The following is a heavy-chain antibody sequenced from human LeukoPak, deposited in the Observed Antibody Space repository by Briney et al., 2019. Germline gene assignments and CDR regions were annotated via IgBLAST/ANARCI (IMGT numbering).Heavy chain of an antibody. Sequence: SQTLPLTCTVSGGSISRGGYYWSWIRQHPGKGLEWIGYIYYSGSTYYNPSLKSRLTISVDTSKNQFSLKLSSVTAADTAVYYCTTRLQNHFDYWGQGTQVTVSS. D-gene: IGHD4-11*01. J-gene: IGHJ4*02. CDR2: IYYSGST. V-gene: IGHV4-31*03. CDR1: GGSISRGGYY. CDR3: TTRLQNHFDY.